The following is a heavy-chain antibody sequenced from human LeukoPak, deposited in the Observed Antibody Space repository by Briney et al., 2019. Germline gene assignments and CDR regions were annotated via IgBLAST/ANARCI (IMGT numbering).Heavy chain of an antibody. V-gene: IGHV1-2*02. CDR2: INPNSGGT. CDR1: GYTFTGYY. Sequence: GASVKVSCKASGYTFTGYYMHWVRQAPGQGLEWMGWINPNSGGTNYAQKFRGRVTMTRDTSISTAYMELSRLRSDDTAVYYCARDLPYGSGSYSGFDPWGRGTLVTVSS. J-gene: IGHJ5*02. D-gene: IGHD3-10*01. CDR3: ARDLPYGSGSYSGFDP.